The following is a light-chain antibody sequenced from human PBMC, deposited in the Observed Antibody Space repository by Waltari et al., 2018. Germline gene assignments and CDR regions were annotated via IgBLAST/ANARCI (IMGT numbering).Light chain of an antibody. Sequence: DIVMTQSPDSLAVSLGERATINCKSSQSVLYSSNNKDYLAWFQQKPGQPPKLLISWASTRESGVPDRFSGSGYGTDFTLTISSLQAEDVAVYYCQQYYSTVRTFGQGTKVEIK. J-gene: IGKJ1*01. CDR1: QSVLYSSNNKDY. CDR3: QQYYSTVRT. V-gene: IGKV4-1*01. CDR2: WAS.